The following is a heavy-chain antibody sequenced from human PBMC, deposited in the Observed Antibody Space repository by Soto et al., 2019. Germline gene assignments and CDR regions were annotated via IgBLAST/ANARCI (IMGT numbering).Heavy chain of an antibody. CDR2: IIPIFGTA. D-gene: IGHD1-1*01. V-gene: IGHV1-69*12. CDR3: ASPTKPLYYYCGMDG. Sequence: QVQLVQSGAEVKKPGSSVKVSCKASGGTFSSYAISWVRQAPGQGLEWMGGIIPIFGTANYAQKFQGRVAITADESTSTAYMELSSLRSDDTAVYYCASPTKPLYYYCGMDGWGQGTRVTVSS. CDR1: GGTFSSYA. J-gene: IGHJ6*02.